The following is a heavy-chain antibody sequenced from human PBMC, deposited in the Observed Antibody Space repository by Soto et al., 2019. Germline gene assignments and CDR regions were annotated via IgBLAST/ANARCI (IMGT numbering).Heavy chain of an antibody. CDR1: GFTFSSYA. CDR3: ARVGGTLHPPIPVDS. Sequence: EVQRLESGGALVQPGGSLRLSCAASGFTFSSYAMNWLRQAPVKGLEWVSTISVSGGSTFSAHTSTYYTDSVKGRFTISRDNSKTTRYLQMHSLRAEDTAVYYCARVGGTLHPPIPVDSWVQGTLVTVSS. CDR2: ISVSGGSTFSAHTST. V-gene: IGHV3-23*01. D-gene: IGHD2-2*02. J-gene: IGHJ4*02.